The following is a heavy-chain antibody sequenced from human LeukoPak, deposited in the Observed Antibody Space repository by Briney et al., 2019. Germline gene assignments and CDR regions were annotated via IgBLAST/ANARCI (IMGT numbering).Heavy chain of an antibody. D-gene: IGHD1-1*01. Sequence: ASVKVSCKASGGTFSDYAISWVRQAPGQGLEWMGRTIPMLGVPNYAQKFQGRVTISADESTSTAYMELSSLRSEDTAVYYRAGDRPNWKFEVDVFDGWGQGTLVVVSS. CDR1: GGTFSDYA. J-gene: IGHJ4*02. CDR2: TIPMLGVP. V-gene: IGHV1-69*04. CDR3: AGDRPNWKFEVDVFDG.